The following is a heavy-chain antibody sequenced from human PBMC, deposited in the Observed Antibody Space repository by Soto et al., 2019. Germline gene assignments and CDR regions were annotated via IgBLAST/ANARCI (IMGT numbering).Heavy chain of an antibody. CDR1: GGSISSGSYY. CDR3: AGHGPTYYYYLDV. J-gene: IGHJ6*03. Sequence: QLQLQESGPGLVKPSETLSLTCTVSGGSISSGSYYWGWIRQPPGKGLEWIGSIYYSGSSYYHPSLDSRVTISLDTSNTPFSRRLSSVTAADTAVYYCAGHGPTYYYYLDVWGKGTAVTVSS. CDR2: IYYSGSS. V-gene: IGHV4-39*01.